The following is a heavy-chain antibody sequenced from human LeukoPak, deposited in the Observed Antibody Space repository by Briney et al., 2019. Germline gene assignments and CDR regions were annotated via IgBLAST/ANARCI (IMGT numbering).Heavy chain of an antibody. CDR2: IYYSGST. J-gene: IGHJ5*02. CDR3: ARDSWRGAQALGFDP. CDR1: GGSISSSSYY. Sequence: SETLSLTCTVSGGSISSSSYYWGWIRQPPGKGLEWIGSIYYSGSTYYNPSLKSRVTISVDTSKNQFSLKLSSVAAADTAVYYCARDSWRGAQALGFDPWGQGTLVTVSS. V-gene: IGHV4-39*07. D-gene: IGHD1-26*01.